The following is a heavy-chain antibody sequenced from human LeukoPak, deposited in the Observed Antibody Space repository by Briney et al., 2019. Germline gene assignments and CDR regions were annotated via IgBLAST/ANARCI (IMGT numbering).Heavy chain of an antibody. CDR2: INWNGGST. Sequence: PGGSLRLSCAASGFTFDDYGMSWVRHAPGEGLEWVSGINWNGGSTGYADSVKGRFTISRDNAKNSLYLQMNSLRAEDTALYYCAREQVATISGAFDIWGQGTMVTVSS. V-gene: IGHV3-20*04. D-gene: IGHD5-12*01. J-gene: IGHJ3*02. CDR3: AREQVATISGAFDI. CDR1: GFTFDDYG.